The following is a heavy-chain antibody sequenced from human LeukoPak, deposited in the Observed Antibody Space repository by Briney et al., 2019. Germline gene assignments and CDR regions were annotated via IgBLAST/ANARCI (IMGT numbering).Heavy chain of an antibody. D-gene: IGHD2-15*01. CDR3: VRHLATSGSYPLDY. J-gene: IGHJ4*02. CDR1: GFTFTDYA. Sequence: SGGSLRLSCAASGFTFTDYAMSWVRQAPGTGLEWVSAISGIANAIFYASSVKGRFTISRDNSRDTLSLPMSSLRAEDTAVYYCVRHLATSGSYPLDYWGQGTLVTVSS. CDR2: ISGIANAI. V-gene: IGHV3-23*01.